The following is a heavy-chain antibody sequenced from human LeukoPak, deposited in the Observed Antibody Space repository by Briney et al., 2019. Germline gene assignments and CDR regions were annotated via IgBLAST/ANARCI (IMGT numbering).Heavy chain of an antibody. CDR3: AKARSSTWDYYFDS. Sequence: GGSLRLSCAASGFIFDNCAMTWVRQAPGKGLEWVSIISGSGGNAYYAGSVKGRFTISRDNFKNTVYLQMNSLRADGTAIYYCAKARSSTWDYYFDSWGQGTLVTVSS. D-gene: IGHD6-13*01. J-gene: IGHJ4*02. V-gene: IGHV3-23*01. CDR2: ISGSGGNA. CDR1: GFIFDNCA.